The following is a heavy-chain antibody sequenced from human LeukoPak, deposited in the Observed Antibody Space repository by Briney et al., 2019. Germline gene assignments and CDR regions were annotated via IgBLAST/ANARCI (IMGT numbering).Heavy chain of an antibody. D-gene: IGHD4-17*01. CDR3: ARETATVTISGGRQYYFDY. CDR1: GGSFSGYY. Sequence: SSETLSLTCAVYGGSFSGYYWSWIRQPPGKGLEWIGYIYYSGSTNYNPSLKSRVTISVDTSKNQFSLKLSSVTAADTAVYYCARETATVTISGGRQYYFDYWGQGTLVTVSS. V-gene: IGHV4-59*01. CDR2: IYYSGST. J-gene: IGHJ4*02.